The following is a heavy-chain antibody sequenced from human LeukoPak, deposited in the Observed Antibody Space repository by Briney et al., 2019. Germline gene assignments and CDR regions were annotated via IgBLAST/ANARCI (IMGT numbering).Heavy chain of an antibody. CDR1: GFTFSSYA. CDR3: ARGEQGFGYYYYMDV. D-gene: IGHD3-16*01. V-gene: IGHV3-21*01. CDR2: ISSSSSYI. Sequence: GGSLRLSCAASGFTFSSYAMSWVRQAPGKGLEWVSSISSSSSYIYYADSVKGQFTISRDNAKNSLYLQMNNLRAEDTAVYFCARGEQGFGYYYYMDVWGKGTTVIVSS. J-gene: IGHJ6*03.